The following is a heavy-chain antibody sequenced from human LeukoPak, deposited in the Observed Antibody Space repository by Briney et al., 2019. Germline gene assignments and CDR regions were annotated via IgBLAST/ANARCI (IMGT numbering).Heavy chain of an antibody. CDR1: GYTFTNYY. CDR3: ARGAFLDCGDYPNWFDP. CDR2: INPSRGST. Sequence: ASVKVSCKASGYTFTNYYMHWVRQAPGQGLEWMGIINPSRGSTTYAQKFQGKVTMTRDTSTSTVYMELSSLRSEDTAVYYCARGAFLDCGDYPNWFDPWGQGTLVTVSS. D-gene: IGHD4-17*01. V-gene: IGHV1-46*01. J-gene: IGHJ5*02.